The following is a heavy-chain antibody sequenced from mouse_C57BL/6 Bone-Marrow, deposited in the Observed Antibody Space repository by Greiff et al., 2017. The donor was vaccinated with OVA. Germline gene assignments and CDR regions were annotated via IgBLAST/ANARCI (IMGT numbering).Heavy chain of an antibody. D-gene: IGHD3-2*02. CDR2: INPNNGGT. Sequence: VQLQQSGPELVKPGASVKIPCKASGYTFTDYNMDWVKQSHGKSLEWIGDINPNNGGTIYNQKFKGKATLTVDKSSSTAYMELRSLTSEDTAVYYCARTAQAKEFAYWGQGTLVTVSA. CDR3: ARTAQAKEFAY. V-gene: IGHV1-18*01. CDR1: GYTFTDYN. J-gene: IGHJ3*01.